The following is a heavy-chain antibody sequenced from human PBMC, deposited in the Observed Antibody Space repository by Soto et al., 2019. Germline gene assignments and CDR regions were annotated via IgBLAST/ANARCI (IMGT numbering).Heavy chain of an antibody. D-gene: IGHD3-16*01. J-gene: IGHJ4*02. Sequence: GLTHVNPTHTLTLTCTFSGFSLSTTVVGVSWIRQPPGKALEWLALIYWHDDKRYSPSLKSRLTITKDTSKNQVVLTMTNMDPVDTATYYCAHRGGATVGLYYFDYWGQGALVTVSS. V-gene: IGHV2-5*01. CDR3: AHRGGATVGLYYFDY. CDR2: IYWHDDK. CDR1: GFSLSTTVVG.